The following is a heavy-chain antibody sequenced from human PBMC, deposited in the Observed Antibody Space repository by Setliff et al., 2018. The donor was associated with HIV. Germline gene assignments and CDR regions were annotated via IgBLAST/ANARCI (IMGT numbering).Heavy chain of an antibody. V-gene: IGHV4-30-2*01. Sequence: PSETLSLTCAVSGDSISSGGYSWNWIRQPPGKGLEWIGYIYHSGSTYYNPSLKSRVTISLDTSKNQFSLSLRSVAAADTAVYYCARDLLWFGEFGIVRWFDPWGPGALVTVSS. D-gene: IGHD3-10*01. J-gene: IGHJ5*02. CDR2: IYHSGST. CDR3: ARDLLWFGEFGIVRWFDP. CDR1: GDSISSGGYS.